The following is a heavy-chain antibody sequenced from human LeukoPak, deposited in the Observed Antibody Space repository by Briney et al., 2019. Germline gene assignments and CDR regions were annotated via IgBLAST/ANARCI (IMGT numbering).Heavy chain of an antibody. Sequence: GGSLRLSCGASGFSFTTYWMGWVRQAPGKGLEWVANIKQDGTEKYYVDSVKGRFTISRDNAKNSLYLQMNSLRAEDTAVYYCAKVTYGSGTYGAFDYWGQGTLVTVSS. V-gene: IGHV3-7*03. CDR3: AKVTYGSGTYGAFDY. D-gene: IGHD3-10*01. CDR1: GFSFTTYW. CDR2: IKQDGTEK. J-gene: IGHJ4*02.